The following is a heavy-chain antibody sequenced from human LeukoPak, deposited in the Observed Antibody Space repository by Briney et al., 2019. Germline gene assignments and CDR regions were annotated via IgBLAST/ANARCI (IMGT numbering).Heavy chain of an antibody. Sequence: PGGSLRLSCAASGFTFSSYSTNWVRQAPGKGLEWVSSISSSSSYIYYADSVKGRFTISRDNAKNSLHLQMNSLRAEDTAVYYCARDRYLRVVSGYYYYGMDVWGQGTTVTVSS. CDR2: ISSSSSYI. V-gene: IGHV3-21*01. J-gene: IGHJ6*02. D-gene: IGHD3-22*01. CDR1: GFTFSSYS. CDR3: ARDRYLRVVSGYYYYGMDV.